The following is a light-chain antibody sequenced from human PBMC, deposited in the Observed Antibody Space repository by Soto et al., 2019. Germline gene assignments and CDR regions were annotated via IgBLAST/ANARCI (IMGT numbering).Light chain of an antibody. V-gene: IGLV1-44*01. CDR3: AAWDDSLNGYV. J-gene: IGLJ1*01. CDR1: SXNIGINT. CDR2: TNN. Sequence: QSVLTQPPSASGTPGQRVNISCSGSSXNIGINTVNWYQQLPGAAPKLLIYTNNQRPSGVPDRFSASKSGTSASLAISGLQSEDEADYYCAAWDDSLNGYVFGTGTKVIVL.